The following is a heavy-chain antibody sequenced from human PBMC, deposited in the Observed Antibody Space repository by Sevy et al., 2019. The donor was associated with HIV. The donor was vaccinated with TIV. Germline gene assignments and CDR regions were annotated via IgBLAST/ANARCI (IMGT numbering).Heavy chain of an antibody. CDR3: ARQASSTAARYPYYYYGMDV. Sequence: SETLSLTCTVSGGSISSSSYYWGWIRQRPGKGLEWSESIYYSGSAYYNPSLKSRVTISVDTSKNQFSLKLSSVTAADTAVYYCARQASSTAARYPYYYYGMDVWGQGTTVTVSS. D-gene: IGHD6-6*01. CDR1: GGSISSSSYY. CDR2: IYYSGSA. J-gene: IGHJ6*02. V-gene: IGHV4-39*01.